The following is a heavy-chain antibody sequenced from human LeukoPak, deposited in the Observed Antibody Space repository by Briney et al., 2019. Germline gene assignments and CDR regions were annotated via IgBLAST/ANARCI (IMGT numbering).Heavy chain of an antibody. CDR1: GGSISSYY. J-gene: IGHJ4*02. Sequence: SETLSLTCTVSGGSISSYYWSWIRQPPGKGLEWIGYIYYTGSTTCNPSLKSRVTISVDASKNQFSLRLSSVTAADTAVYYCARFSSTGLEYWGQGTLVTVSS. CDR2: IYYTGST. CDR3: ARFSSTGLEY. D-gene: IGHD1-1*01. V-gene: IGHV4-59*01.